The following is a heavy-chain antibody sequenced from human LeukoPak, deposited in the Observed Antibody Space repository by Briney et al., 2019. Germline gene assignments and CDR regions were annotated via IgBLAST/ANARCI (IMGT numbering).Heavy chain of an antibody. CDR2: MNPNSGNT. J-gene: IGHJ4*02. Sequence: ASVKVSCKASGYTFTSYDINWVRQATGQGLEWMGWMNPNSGNTGYAQKVQGRVTITRNTSISTAYMELSSLRSEDTAVYYCARADYYDSSGYYFNFDYWGQGTLVTVSS. D-gene: IGHD3-22*01. CDR1: GYTFTSYD. CDR3: ARADYYDSSGYYFNFDY. V-gene: IGHV1-8*03.